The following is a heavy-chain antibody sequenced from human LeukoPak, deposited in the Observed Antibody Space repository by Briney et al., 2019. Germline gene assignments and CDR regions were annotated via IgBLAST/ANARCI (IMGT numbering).Heavy chain of an antibody. Sequence: ASVKVSCKASGYTFINYGISWVRQAPGQGLEWMGWISTYNSNTNYAQDFQGRVTMTTDTSTSTAYMELRSLSYDDTAVYYCARDRTWRILCVIRAADPIDFWGQGTMVTVSS. CDR3: ARDRTWRILCVIRAADPIDF. CDR1: GYTFINYG. V-gene: IGHV1-18*01. J-gene: IGHJ3*01. CDR2: ISTYNSNT. D-gene: IGHD2/OR15-2a*01.